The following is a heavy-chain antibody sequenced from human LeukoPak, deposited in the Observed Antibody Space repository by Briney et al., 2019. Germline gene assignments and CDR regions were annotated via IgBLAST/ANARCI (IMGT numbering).Heavy chain of an antibody. CDR3: ARTNAWHPGDY. Sequence: GGSLRLSCAASGFMFSSYWMTWVRQAPGKGLEWVANINQDGSIRYYVGSVQGRFTISRDNAKNSLYLQVYSLRAEDTAVYYCARTNAWHPGDYWGQGTLVTVSS. V-gene: IGHV3-7*01. CDR2: INQDGSIR. J-gene: IGHJ4*02. CDR1: GFMFSSYW. D-gene: IGHD2-2*01.